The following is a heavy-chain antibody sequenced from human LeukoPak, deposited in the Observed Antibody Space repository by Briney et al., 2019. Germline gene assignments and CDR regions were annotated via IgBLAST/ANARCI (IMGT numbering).Heavy chain of an antibody. CDR1: GFTFSSYS. Sequence: GGSLRLSCAASGFTFSSYSMNWVRQAPGKGLEWVSSISSSSSYIYYADSVKGRFTISRDNAKNSLYLQMNSLRAEDTAVYYCASSAYYYDSSGYYYPLDYWGQGTLVTVSS. CDR3: ASSAYYYDSSGYYYPLDY. V-gene: IGHV3-21*01. J-gene: IGHJ4*02. D-gene: IGHD3-22*01. CDR2: ISSSSSYI.